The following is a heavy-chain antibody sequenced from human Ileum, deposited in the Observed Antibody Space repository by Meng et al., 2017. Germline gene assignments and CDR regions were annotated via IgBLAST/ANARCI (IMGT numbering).Heavy chain of an antibody. CDR2: INHSGST. CDR3: SRTSYYDNSGYYPG. J-gene: IGHJ4*02. CDR1: GGSFSGYY. V-gene: IGHV4-34*01. D-gene: IGHD3-22*01. Sequence: QVQVQQGGAGLLKPSGTLSLTCAVYGGSFSGYYWSWIRQPPGKGLEWIGEINHSGSTNYNPSLKSRVTISVDTSKNQFSLKLSSVTAADTAVYYCSRTSYYDNSGYYPGWGQGTLVTVSS.